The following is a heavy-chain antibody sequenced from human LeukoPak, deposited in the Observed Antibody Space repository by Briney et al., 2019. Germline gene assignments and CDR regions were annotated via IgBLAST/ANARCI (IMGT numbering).Heavy chain of an antibody. CDR2: INPSSDDT. V-gene: IGHV1-2*02. D-gene: IGHD1-26*01. J-gene: IGHJ4*02. CDR1: GYTFTDYY. CDR3: ARGGHTSTADFYFDY. Sequence: ASVKVSCKASGYTFTDYYIHWVRQAPGQGLEWMGWINPSSDDTNYAQDFQGRVTMTRDTSITTAYLELNSLKSDDTAVYYCARGGHTSTADFYFDYGGQGTLVTVSS.